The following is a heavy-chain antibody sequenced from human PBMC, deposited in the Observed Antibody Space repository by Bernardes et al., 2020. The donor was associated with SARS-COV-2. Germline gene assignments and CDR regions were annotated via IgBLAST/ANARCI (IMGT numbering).Heavy chain of an antibody. Sequence: GGSLRLSCAASGFTFSSYGMHWVRQAPGTGLAWVAVIWYDGSNQYYADSVKGRFTISRDNSKNTLYLQMNSLRAEDTAVYYCARDPGLQEASYYYYGMDVWGQGTTVTVSS. CDR3: ARDPGLQEASYYYYGMDV. CDR1: GFTFSSYG. J-gene: IGHJ6*02. CDR2: IWYDGSNQ. D-gene: IGHD4-4*01. V-gene: IGHV3-33*01.